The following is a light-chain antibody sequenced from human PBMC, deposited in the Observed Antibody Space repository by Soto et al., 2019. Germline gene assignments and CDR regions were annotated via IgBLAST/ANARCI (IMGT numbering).Light chain of an antibody. CDR1: RSNIGENA. CDR3: AAWDNRLNGWV. J-gene: IGLJ3*02. Sequence: QSVLTQPPSLSEAPRQRVTISCSGSRSNIGENAVNWYQQFPGKAPKLLIYYDELLPSGVSDRCSGSKSGTSASLAISGLQSEDEADYYCAAWDNRLNGWVFGGGTKLTVL. CDR2: YDE. V-gene: IGLV1-36*01.